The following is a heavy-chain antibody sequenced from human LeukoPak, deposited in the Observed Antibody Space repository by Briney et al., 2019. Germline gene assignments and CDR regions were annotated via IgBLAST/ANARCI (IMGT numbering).Heavy chain of an antibody. CDR3: ASGSGSYWYFDL. D-gene: IGHD3-22*01. Sequence: PGGSLRLSCAASGFTFSSYEMNWVRQAPGKGLEWVSYISSSGSTIYYADSVKGRFTISRDNAKNSLYLQMNSQRAEDTAVYYCASGSGSYWYFDLWGRGTLVTVSS. V-gene: IGHV3-48*03. CDR1: GFTFSSYE. CDR2: ISSSGSTI. J-gene: IGHJ2*01.